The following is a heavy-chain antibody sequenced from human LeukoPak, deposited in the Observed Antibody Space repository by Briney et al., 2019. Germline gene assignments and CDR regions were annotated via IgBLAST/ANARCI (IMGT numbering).Heavy chain of an antibody. D-gene: IGHD3-22*01. V-gene: IGHV3-53*01. CDR3: TTGPHYYDSSGYYYEYFDY. CDR2: IYSGGST. Sequence: GGSLRLSCAASGFTVGSNYMSWVRQAPGKGLEWVSVIYSGGSTYYADSVKGRFTISRDNSKNTLYLQMNSLKTEDTAVYYCTTGPHYYDSSGYYYEYFDYWGQGTLVTVSS. J-gene: IGHJ4*02. CDR1: GFTVGSNY.